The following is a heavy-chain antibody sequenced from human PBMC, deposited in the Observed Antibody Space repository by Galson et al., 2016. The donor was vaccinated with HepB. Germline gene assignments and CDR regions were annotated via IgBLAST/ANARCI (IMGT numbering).Heavy chain of an antibody. CDR2: ISTSRSTI. J-gene: IGHJ6*02. Sequence: SLRLSCAASGFTFSTYNMNWVRQAPGKGLEWVSYISTSRSTIYYADSVKGRFTISRDNAKNSLYLQLNSLRDEDTAVYYCAREQNDSGDYEFYYGLDVWGQGTTVTVSS. V-gene: IGHV3-48*02. CDR1: GFTFSTYN. CDR3: AREQNDSGDYEFYYGLDV. D-gene: IGHD4-17*01.